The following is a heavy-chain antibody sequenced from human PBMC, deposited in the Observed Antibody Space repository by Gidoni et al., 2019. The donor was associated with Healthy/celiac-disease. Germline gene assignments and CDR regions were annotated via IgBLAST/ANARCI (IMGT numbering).Heavy chain of an antibody. Sequence: QVQLVESGGGVVQPGRSLRLSCAASGFTFSSYAMHWVRQAPGKGLEWVAVISYDGSNKYYADSVKGRFTISRDNSKNTLYLQMNSLRAEDTAVYYCARLPGDDILTGYLEVDYWGQGTLVTVSS. D-gene: IGHD3-9*01. J-gene: IGHJ4*02. CDR2: ISYDGSNK. V-gene: IGHV3-30-3*01. CDR1: GFTFSSYA. CDR3: ARLPGDDILTGYLEVDY.